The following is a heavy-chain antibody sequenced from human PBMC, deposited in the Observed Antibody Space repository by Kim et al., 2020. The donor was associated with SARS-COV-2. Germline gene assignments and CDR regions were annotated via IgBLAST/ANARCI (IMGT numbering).Heavy chain of an antibody. J-gene: IGHJ3*02. CDR3: ARGRFFAFDI. Sequence: GGSLRLSCAASKFTFSSFWMNWVRQAPGKGLVWVSRISNDGRTTTYADSVTGRFTISRDNAKNTLYLQINSLRAEDTAVYYCARGRFFAFDIWGQGTMVTVSS. CDR2: ISNDGRTT. V-gene: IGHV3-74*01. CDR1: KFTFSSFW. D-gene: IGHD3-3*01.